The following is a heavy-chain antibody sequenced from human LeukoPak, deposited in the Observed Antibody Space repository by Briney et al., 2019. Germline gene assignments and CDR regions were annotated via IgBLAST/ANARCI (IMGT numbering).Heavy chain of an antibody. J-gene: IGHJ3*02. V-gene: IGHV3-7*01. CDR3: ARWSGYPISDAFDI. Sequence: GGSLRLSCAASGFTFSSYWMSWVRQAPGKGLEWVANIKQDGSEKYYVDSVKGRFTISRDNAKNSLYLQMNSLRAEDTAAYYCARWSGYPISDAFDIWGQGTMVTVSS. D-gene: IGHD3-3*01. CDR2: IKQDGSEK. CDR1: GFTFSSYW.